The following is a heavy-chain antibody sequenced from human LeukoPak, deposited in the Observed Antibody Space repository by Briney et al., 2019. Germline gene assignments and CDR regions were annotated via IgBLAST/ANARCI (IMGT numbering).Heavy chain of an antibody. CDR3: ARGPLAQGQPFAY. Sequence: PSETLSLTCTVSGGSVSSGNYYWSWLRQPPGKGLEWVGYIYYSGSTNYNPSLKSRVTISVDTSNNQFSLRLSSVTAADTAVYYCARGPLAQGQPFAYWGQGTLVTVSS. J-gene: IGHJ4*02. CDR1: GGSVSSGNYY. CDR2: IYYSGST. V-gene: IGHV4-61*01.